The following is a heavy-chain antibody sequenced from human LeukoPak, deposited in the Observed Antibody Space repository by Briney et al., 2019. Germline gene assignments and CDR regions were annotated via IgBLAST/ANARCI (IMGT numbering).Heavy chain of an antibody. D-gene: IGHD3-22*01. CDR3: ARQPIVVIPYFDY. J-gene: IGHJ4*02. V-gene: IGHV3-21*01. CDR1: GFTFSSYW. CDR2: ISSSSYI. Sequence: PGRSLRLSCAASGFTFSSYWMTWVRQAPGKGLEWVSSISSSSYIYYADSVKGRFTISRDNAKNSLYLQMNSLRAEDTAVYYCARQPIVVIPYFDYWGQGTLVTVSS.